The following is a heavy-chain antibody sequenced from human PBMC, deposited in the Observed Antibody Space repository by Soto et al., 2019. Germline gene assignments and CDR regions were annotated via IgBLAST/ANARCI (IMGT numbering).Heavy chain of an antibody. J-gene: IGHJ3*01. CDR3: ARADGGTQTSDVFDL. V-gene: IGHV4-61*05. CDR2: IYYSGST. CDR1: GGSISSSSYY. D-gene: IGHD1-1*01. Sequence: SETLSLTCTVSGGSISSSSYYWGWIRQPPGKGLEWIGYIYYSGSTNYNPSVKSRVTISIDTSKDQFSLKLSSVTAADTAVYYCARADGGTQTSDVFDLWGPGTMVTVSS.